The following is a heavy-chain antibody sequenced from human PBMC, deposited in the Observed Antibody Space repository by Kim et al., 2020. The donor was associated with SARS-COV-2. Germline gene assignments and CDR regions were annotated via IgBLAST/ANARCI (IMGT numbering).Heavy chain of an antibody. Sequence: STNYNPSLKRRVTISVDTSKNQFSLKLSSVTAADTAVYYCARGRAGGRDYWGQGTLVTVSS. J-gene: IGHJ4*02. V-gene: IGHV4-59*09. CDR3: ARGRAGGRDY. CDR2: ST. D-gene: IGHD3-10*01.